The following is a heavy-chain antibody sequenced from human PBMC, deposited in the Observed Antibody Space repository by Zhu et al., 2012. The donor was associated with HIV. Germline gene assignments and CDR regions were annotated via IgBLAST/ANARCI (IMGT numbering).Heavy chain of an antibody. J-gene: IGHJ4*02. CDR3: ARQHRGLXAGQRRVPLTP. CDR2: IYYSGIT. V-gene: IGHV4-39*07. D-gene: IGHD6-19*01. Sequence: QVQLQESGPGLVKPSETLSLTCNVSGDSISSRNFYWGWVRQTPGKGLEWIGSIYYSGITYYTPSLKSRLTISVDTSRNRFSLNLKSVTAADTAVYYCARQHRGLXAGQRRVPLTPWGQGTLVTVSX. CDR1: GDSISSRNFY.